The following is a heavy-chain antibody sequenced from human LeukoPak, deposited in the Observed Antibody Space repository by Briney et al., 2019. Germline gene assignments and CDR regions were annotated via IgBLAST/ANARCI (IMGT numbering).Heavy chain of an antibody. Sequence: PGGSQRLSCAGSGFTFSCYAMSWVRQAPGKGLEWVSAISGSGGSTYYADSVKGRFTISRDNSKNTLYLQMNSLRAEDTAVYYCASDLLIARAAFDIWGQGTMVTVSS. CDR3: ASDLLIARAAFDI. CDR1: GFTFSCYA. D-gene: IGHD3-22*01. CDR2: ISGSGGST. V-gene: IGHV3-23*01. J-gene: IGHJ3*02.